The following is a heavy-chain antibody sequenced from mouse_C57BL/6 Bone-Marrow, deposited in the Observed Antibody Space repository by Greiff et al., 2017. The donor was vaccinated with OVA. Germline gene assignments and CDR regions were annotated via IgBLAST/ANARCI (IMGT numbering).Heavy chain of an antibody. D-gene: IGHD1-1*01. J-gene: IGHJ1*03. CDR3: ARGYYGSSYVYWYFDV. CDR2: ISSGSSTI. CDR1: GFTFSDYG. V-gene: IGHV5-17*01. Sequence: EVQRVESGGGLVKPGGSLKLSCAASGFTFSDYGMHWVRQAPEKGLEWVAYISSGSSTIYYADTVKGRFTISRDNAKNTLFLQMTSLRSEDTAMYYCARGYYGSSYVYWYFDVWGTGTTVTVSS.